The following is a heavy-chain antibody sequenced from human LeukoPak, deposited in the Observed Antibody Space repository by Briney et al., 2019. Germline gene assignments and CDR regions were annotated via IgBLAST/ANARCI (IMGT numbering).Heavy chain of an antibody. CDR3: AAGYIGGAMVTNAFDI. CDR1: GFSSTNSA. Sequence: SVKVSCKASGFSSTNSAVQWVRQARGQRLEWIGWIVVGSGNTIYVQKFQERVTITRDMSTSTAYMELSSLRSEDTAVYYCAAGYIGGAMVTNAFDIWGQGTMVTVSS. V-gene: IGHV1-58*01. CDR2: IVVGSGNT. J-gene: IGHJ3*02. D-gene: IGHD5-18*01.